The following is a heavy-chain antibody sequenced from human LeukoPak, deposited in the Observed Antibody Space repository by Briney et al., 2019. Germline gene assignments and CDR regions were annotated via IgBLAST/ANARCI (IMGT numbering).Heavy chain of an antibody. CDR2: IYHSGST. CDR1: GYSISSGYY. D-gene: IGHD4-17*01. Sequence: PSETLSPTCAVSGYSISSGYYWGWIRQPPGKGLEWIGSIYHSGSTYYNPSLKSRVTISVDTSKNQFSLKLSSVTAADTAVYYCARPGQPSVTTSYAFDIWGQGTMVTVSS. J-gene: IGHJ3*02. CDR3: ARPGQPSVTTSYAFDI. V-gene: IGHV4-38-2*01.